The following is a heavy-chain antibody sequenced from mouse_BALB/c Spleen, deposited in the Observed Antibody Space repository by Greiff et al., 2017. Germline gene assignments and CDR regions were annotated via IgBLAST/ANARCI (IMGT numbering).Heavy chain of an antibody. Sequence: VQLQQSGAELVRSGASVKLSCTASGFNIKDYYMHWVKQRPEQGLEWIGWIDPENGDTEYAPKFQGKATMTADTSSNTAYLQLSSLTSEDTAVYYCSARGTKVLGDFDYWGQGTPVTVSA. V-gene: IGHV14-4*02. J-gene: IGHJ2*01. D-gene: IGHD1-1*01. CDR1: GFNIKDYY. CDR3: SARGTKVLGDFDY. CDR2: IDPENGDT.